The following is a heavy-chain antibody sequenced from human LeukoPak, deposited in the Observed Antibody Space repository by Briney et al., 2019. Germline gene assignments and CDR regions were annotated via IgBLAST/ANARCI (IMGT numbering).Heavy chain of an antibody. CDR1: GFTFSSYW. V-gene: IGHV3-7*01. J-gene: IGHJ4*02. CDR3: ASDLFGSYGPTADVIDY. CDR2: IKQDGSEK. Sequence: GGSLRLSCAASGFTFSSYWMSWVRQAPGKGLEWVANIKQDGSEKYYVDSVKGRFTISRDNAKNSLYLQMNSLRAEDTAVYYCASDLFGSYGPTADVIDYWGQGTLVTVSS. D-gene: IGHD1-26*01.